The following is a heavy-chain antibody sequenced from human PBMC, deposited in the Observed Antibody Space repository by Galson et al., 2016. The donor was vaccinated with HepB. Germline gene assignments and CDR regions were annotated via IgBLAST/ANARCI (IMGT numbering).Heavy chain of an antibody. D-gene: IGHD2-21*02. CDR1: GYTFTTYW. V-gene: IGHV5-51*01. CDR3: VSSYCGADCRVLGGS. CDR2: IYPRDSDT. Sequence: QSGAEVKKPGEPLKISCKGSGYTFTTYWIGWVRQMPGKGLEWMGIIYPRDSDTRYSPAFQGQVTVSVDKSITTAYLQWSSLKASDTAMYFCVSSYCGADCRVLGGSWGQGTLVTVSS. J-gene: IGHJ5*02.